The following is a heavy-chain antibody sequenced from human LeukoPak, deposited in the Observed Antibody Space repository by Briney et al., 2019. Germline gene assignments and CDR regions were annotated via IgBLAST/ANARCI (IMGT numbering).Heavy chain of an antibody. CDR3: EKGTKVIGSFYRGYQFDY. J-gene: IGHJ4*02. CDR2: IRYDGSNK. D-gene: IGHD1-26*01. Sequence: PGGSLRLSCAASGFTFSSYGMHWVRQAPGKGPEWVAFIRYDGSNKYYADSVKGRFTISRDHSKNTLYLQMNSLRADDSAVYYCEKGTKVIGSFYRGYQFDYWGQGTLVTVSS. CDR1: GFTFSSYG. V-gene: IGHV3-30*02.